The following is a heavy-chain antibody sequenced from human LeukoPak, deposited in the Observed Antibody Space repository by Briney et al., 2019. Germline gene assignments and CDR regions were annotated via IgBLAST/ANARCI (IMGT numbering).Heavy chain of an antibody. CDR3: ARTPGYCSGTSCYIGY. Sequence: SETLSLTCTVSGGSISSGDSSWSWIRQPPGKGLEWIGYIYSSGDTYYNPSLKSRVTISVDTSKNQFSLRLSSVTAANTAVYYCARTPGYCSGTSCYIGYWGQGTLVTVSS. V-gene: IGHV4-30-4*01. CDR1: GGSISSGDSS. CDR2: IYSSGDT. J-gene: IGHJ4*02. D-gene: IGHD2-2*02.